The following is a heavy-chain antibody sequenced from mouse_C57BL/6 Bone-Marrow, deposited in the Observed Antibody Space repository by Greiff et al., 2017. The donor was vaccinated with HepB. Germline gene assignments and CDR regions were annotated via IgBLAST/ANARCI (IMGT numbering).Heavy chain of an antibody. CDR1: GYFITSGYY. J-gene: IGHJ4*01. CDR3: ARTYSWMDY. Sequence: EVKVEESGPGLVKLSQSLSLTCSVTGYFITSGYYWNWIRQFPGNKLEWMGYISYDGSNNYNPSLKNRISITRDTSKNQFFLKLNSVTTEDTATYYCARTYSWMDYWGQGTSVTVSS. CDR2: ISYDGSN. V-gene: IGHV3-6*01.